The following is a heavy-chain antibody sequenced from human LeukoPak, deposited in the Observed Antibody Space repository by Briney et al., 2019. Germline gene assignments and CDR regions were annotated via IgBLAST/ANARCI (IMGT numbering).Heavy chain of an antibody. D-gene: IGHD3-9*01. Sequence: PGGSLRLSCGASGFTFSRYWMIWVRQAPGKGLEWGDNVNRDGNEKHYVDSVEGRFTISRDNAKNSLYLQMNSLRNEDTAVYYCVRDDGNRTGSTYFDAFDIWGRGTLVTVSS. CDR1: GFTFSRYW. V-gene: IGHV3-7*03. J-gene: IGHJ3*02. CDR3: VRDDGNRTGSTYFDAFDI. CDR2: VNRDGNEK.